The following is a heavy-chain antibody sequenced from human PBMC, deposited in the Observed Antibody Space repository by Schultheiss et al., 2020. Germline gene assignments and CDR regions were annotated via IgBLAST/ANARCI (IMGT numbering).Heavy chain of an antibody. CDR3: ARDRGVATSYYYYYMDV. CDR2: IYYSGST. D-gene: IGHD5-12*01. Sequence: GSLRLSCTVSGGSISSYYWSWIRQPPGKGLEWIGYIYYSGSTNYNPSLKSRVTISVDTSKNQFSLKLSSVTAADTAVYYCARDRGVATSYYYYYMDVWGKGTTVTVSS. V-gene: IGHV4-59*01. CDR1: GGSISSYY. J-gene: IGHJ6*03.